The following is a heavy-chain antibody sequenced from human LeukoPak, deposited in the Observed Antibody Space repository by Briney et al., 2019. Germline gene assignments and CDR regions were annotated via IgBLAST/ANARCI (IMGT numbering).Heavy chain of an antibody. CDR1: GGSISSGGYY. J-gene: IGHJ4*02. CDR2: IYYSGST. CDR3: ARTGATYAGEFDY. Sequence: SRTLSLTCTVSGGSISSGGYYWSWIRQHPGKGLEWIGYIYYSGSTYYNPSLKSRVTISVDTSKNQFSLKLSSVTAADTAVYYCARTGATYAGEFDYWGQGTLVTVSS. D-gene: IGHD1-26*01. V-gene: IGHV4-31*03.